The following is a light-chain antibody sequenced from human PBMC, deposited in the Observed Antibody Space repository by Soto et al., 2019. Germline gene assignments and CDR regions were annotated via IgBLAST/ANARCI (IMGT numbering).Light chain of an antibody. J-gene: IGKJ1*01. V-gene: IGKV3-15*01. CDR2: GAS. CDR3: QQYNDLPRT. Sequence: EVVMTQSPATLSVSPGERATLSCRASQSVSSNLAWYQQKPGQAPRLLIYGASTRATGIPARFSGSRSGTEFNLTISSLQSEDFAVYYCQQYNDLPRTFGQGTKVEIK. CDR1: QSVSSN.